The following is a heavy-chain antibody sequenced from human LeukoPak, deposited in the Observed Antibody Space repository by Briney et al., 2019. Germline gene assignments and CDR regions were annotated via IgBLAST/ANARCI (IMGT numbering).Heavy chain of an antibody. Sequence: GGSLRLSCAASGFTFSSYSMNWVRQAPGKGLEWVSSISSSSSCIYYADSVKGRFTISRDNAKNSLYLQMNSLRAEDTAVYYCARDELLWFGELFPYYYYYMDVWGKGTTVTVSS. CDR3: ARDELLWFGELFPYYYYYMDV. V-gene: IGHV3-21*01. CDR1: GFTFSSYS. D-gene: IGHD3-10*01. J-gene: IGHJ6*03. CDR2: ISSSSSCI.